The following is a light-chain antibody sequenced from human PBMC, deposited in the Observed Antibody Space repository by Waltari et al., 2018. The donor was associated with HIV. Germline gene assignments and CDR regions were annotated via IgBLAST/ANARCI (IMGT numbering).Light chain of an antibody. Sequence: QSVLTQPPSASGTPGQRVTISCSGSASNVGSNFVSWYQQLPGTAPKLLIYNDNRRPAGVPNRFSGSKTGASASLAISGLRSEDEADYYCATWDGSLGGSYVFGAGTKVTVL. CDR3: ATWDGSLGGSYV. CDR2: NDN. V-gene: IGLV1-47*01. J-gene: IGLJ1*01. CDR1: ASNVGSNF.